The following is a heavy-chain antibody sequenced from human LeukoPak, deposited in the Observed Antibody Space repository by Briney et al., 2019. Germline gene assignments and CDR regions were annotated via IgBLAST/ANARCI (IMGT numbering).Heavy chain of an antibody. CDR1: GFTFSSYS. CDR3: ASANPTYGDYYYGMDV. D-gene: IGHD4-17*01. J-gene: IGHJ6*02. V-gene: IGHV3-48*02. Sequence: GGSLRLSCAASGFTFSSYSMNLVRQAPGKGLEWVSYISSSSSTIYYADSVKGRFTISRDNAKNSLYLQMNSLRDEDTAVYYCASANPTYGDYYYGMDVWGQGTTVTVSS. CDR2: ISSSSSTI.